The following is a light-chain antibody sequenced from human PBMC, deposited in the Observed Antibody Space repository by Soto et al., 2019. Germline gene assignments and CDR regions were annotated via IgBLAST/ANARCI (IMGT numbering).Light chain of an antibody. CDR2: DAS. Sequence: DIQMTQSPSTLSAAVGDSVTITCRASDTIATWLAWYQQIAGRAPKPLIYDASSLRSGVPSRFSGSGSGTEFTLTISSLQPDDFATYYCQQYNSYSQTFGQGTKV. J-gene: IGKJ1*01. CDR3: QQYNSYSQT. V-gene: IGKV1-5*01. CDR1: DTIATW.